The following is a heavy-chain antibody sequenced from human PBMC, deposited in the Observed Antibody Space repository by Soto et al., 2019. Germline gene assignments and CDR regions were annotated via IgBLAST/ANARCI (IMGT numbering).Heavy chain of an antibody. D-gene: IGHD2-8*01. CDR2: IYYSGST. Sequence: SETLSLTCTVSGGSISSGDYYWSWIRQPPGKGLEWIGNIYYSGSTYYNPSLKSRVTISVDTSKNQFSLKLSSVTAAETAVYYCARVGGVSHYYYYGMDVWGQGTTVTVSS. V-gene: IGHV4-30-4*01. J-gene: IGHJ6*02. CDR3: ARVGGVSHYYYYGMDV. CDR1: GGSISSGDYY.